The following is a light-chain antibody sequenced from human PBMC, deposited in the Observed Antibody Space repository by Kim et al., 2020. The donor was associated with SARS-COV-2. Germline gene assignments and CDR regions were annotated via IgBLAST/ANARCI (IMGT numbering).Light chain of an antibody. J-gene: IGLJ3*02. CDR2: KDS. V-gene: IGLV3-25*03. Sequence: VAPGQTAKITCSGEALPKQYAYWYQQKPGQAPVVVIYKDSERPPGIPERFSGSSSGTTVTLTISGVQAEDEADYYCQSADSSGTYGFGGGTQLTVL. CDR3: QSADSSGTYG. CDR1: ALPKQY.